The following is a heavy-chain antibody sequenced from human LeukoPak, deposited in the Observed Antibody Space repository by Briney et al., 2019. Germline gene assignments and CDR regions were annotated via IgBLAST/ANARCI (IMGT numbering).Heavy chain of an antibody. J-gene: IGHJ6*03. CDR3: ARDAVYCSSTSCYKDYYYYMDV. CDR2: ISSNGGST. V-gene: IGHV3-64*01. CDR1: GFTFSSYA. Sequence: GGSLRLSCAASGFTFSSYAMHWVRQAPGKGLEYVSAISSNGGSTYYANSVKGRFTISRDNSKNTLYLQMGSLRAEDMAVYYCARDAVYCSSTSCYKDYYYYMDVWGKGTTVTVSS. D-gene: IGHD2-2*02.